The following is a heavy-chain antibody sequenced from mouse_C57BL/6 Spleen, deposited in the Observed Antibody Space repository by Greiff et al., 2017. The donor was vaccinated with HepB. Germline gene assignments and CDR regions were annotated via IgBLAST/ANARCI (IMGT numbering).Heavy chain of an antibody. V-gene: IGHV5-9-1*02. CDR1: GFTFSSYA. CDR3: TRDGDDDKWFAY. Sequence: EVQLQQSGAGLVKPGGSLKFSCAASGFTFSSYAMSWVRQTPEKRLGWVAYISSGGDYIYYADTVKGRFTISRDNARNTLYLQMSSLKSEDTAMYYCTRDGDDDKWFAYWGQGTLVTVSA. D-gene: IGHD2-4*01. J-gene: IGHJ3*01. CDR2: ISSGGDYI.